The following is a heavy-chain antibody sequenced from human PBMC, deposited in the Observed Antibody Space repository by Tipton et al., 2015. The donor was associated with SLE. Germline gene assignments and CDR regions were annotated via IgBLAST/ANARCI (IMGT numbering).Heavy chain of an antibody. CDR3: YYYDSSGYAIWFGP. CDR1: GGSISSSSYY. Sequence: TLSLTCTVSGGSISSSSYYWGWIRQPPGKGLEWIGSIYYSGSTYYNPSLKSRVTISVDTSKNQFSLKLSSVTAADTAVYYCYYYDSSGYAIWFGPWGQGTLVTVSS. V-gene: IGHV4-39*07. J-gene: IGHJ5*02. CDR2: IYYSGST. D-gene: IGHD3-22*01.